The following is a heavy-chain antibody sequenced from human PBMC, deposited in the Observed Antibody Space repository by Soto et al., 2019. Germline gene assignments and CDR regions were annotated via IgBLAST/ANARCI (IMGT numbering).Heavy chain of an antibody. D-gene: IGHD5-12*01. J-gene: IGHJ4*02. CDR2: ISYDGSNK. V-gene: IGHV3-30-3*01. CDR3: ARAGSRGYSGYDLAY. CDR1: GFTFSSYA. Sequence: QVQLVESGGGVVQPGRSLRLSCAASGFTFSSYAMHWVRQAPGKGLEWVAVISYDGSNKYYADFVKGRFTISRDNSKNTLYLQMNSLRAEDTAVYYCARAGSRGYSGYDLAYWGQGTLVTVSS.